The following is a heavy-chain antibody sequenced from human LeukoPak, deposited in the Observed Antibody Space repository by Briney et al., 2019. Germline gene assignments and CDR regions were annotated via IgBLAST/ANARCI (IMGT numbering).Heavy chain of an antibody. CDR3: SSQYTSSWRQH. CDR2: IKQDGSEK. D-gene: IGHD6-13*01. CDR1: GFTFSSYW. Sequence: GGSLRLSCAASGFTFSSYWMTWVRQAPGKGLEWVASIKQDGSEKYYVDSVKGRFTISRDNAKNSLFLQMDSLRAEDTAVYYFSSQYTSSWRQHWGQGTLVTVSS. J-gene: IGHJ1*01. V-gene: IGHV3-7*02.